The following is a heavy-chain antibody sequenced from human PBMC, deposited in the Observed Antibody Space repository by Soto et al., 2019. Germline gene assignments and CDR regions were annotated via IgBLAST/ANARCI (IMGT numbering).Heavy chain of an antibody. D-gene: IGHD3-10*01. Sequence: QVQLVQSGGGVVQPGRSLRLSCTASGFTFSSYGMHWVRQAPGKGLEWVALIWFDGSNQYYADSVKGRFTISRDNSKNTLYLQMNTLRVEDTAVYFCARGFDTLVRGVKATGRFDPWGQGTLVTVSS. CDR3: ARGFDTLVRGVKATGRFDP. J-gene: IGHJ5*02. CDR1: GFTFSSYG. CDR2: IWFDGSNQ. V-gene: IGHV3-33*01.